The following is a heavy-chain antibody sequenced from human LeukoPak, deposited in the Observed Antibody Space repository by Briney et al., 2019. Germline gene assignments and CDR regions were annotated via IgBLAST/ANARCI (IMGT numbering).Heavy chain of an antibody. Sequence: ASVKVSCKASGYTFTGYYMHWVRQAPGQGLEWMGWINPNSGGTNYAQKFQGRVTMTRDTSISTAYMELSRLRSDDTAVYYCARGLGWLRFYWEWDYWGQGTLVTVSS. D-gene: IGHD5-12*01. CDR1: GYTFTGYY. J-gene: IGHJ4*02. CDR3: ARGLGWLRFYWEWDY. CDR2: INPNSGGT. V-gene: IGHV1-2*02.